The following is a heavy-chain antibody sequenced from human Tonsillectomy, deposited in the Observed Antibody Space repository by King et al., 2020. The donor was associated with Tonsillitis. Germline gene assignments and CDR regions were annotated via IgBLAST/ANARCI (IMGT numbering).Heavy chain of an antibody. CDR3: ARDYDFWSGAGGFDY. J-gene: IGHJ4*02. Sequence: QLVQSGAEVKKPGASVKVSCKASGYTFTGYYMHWVRQAPGQGLEWMGWINPNRGDTNYAQKFQGRVTMTRDTSISTAYMELSRLRSDDTAVYYCARDYDFWSGAGGFDYWGQGTLVTVSS. V-gene: IGHV1-2*02. D-gene: IGHD3-3*01. CDR1: GYTFTGYY. CDR2: INPNRGDT.